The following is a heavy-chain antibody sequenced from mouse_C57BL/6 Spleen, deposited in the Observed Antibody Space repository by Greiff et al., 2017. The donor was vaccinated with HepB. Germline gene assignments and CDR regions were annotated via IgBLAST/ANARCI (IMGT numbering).Heavy chain of an antibody. CDR2: IDPSDSYT. J-gene: IGHJ4*01. Sequence: QVQLQQSGAELVRPGTSVKLSCKASGYTFTSYWMHWVKQRPGQGLEWIGVIDPSDSYTNYNQKFKGKATLTVDTSSSTAYMQLSSLTSEDSAVYYCARGRLRQGYYAMDYWGQGTSVTVSS. D-gene: IGHD2-4*01. V-gene: IGHV1-59*01. CDR3: ARGRLRQGYYAMDY. CDR1: GYTFTSYW.